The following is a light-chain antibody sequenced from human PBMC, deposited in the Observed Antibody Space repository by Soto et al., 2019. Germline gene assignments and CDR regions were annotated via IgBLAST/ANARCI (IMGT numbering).Light chain of an antibody. J-gene: IGLJ2*01. CDR2: RNN. CDR3: AAWDDSLSGPNVV. Sequence: QSVLTQPPSASGTPGQRVTISCSGSSSNIGSNYVYWYQQLPGTAPKLLIYRNNQRPSGVPDRFSGSKSGTSASLAISGLRPEAEADYYCAAWDDSLSGPNVVFGGGTKLTVL. CDR1: SSNIGSNY. V-gene: IGLV1-47*01.